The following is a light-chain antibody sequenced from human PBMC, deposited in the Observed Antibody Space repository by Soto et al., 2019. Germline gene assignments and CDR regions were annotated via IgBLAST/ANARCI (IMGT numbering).Light chain of an antibody. CDR1: QRVSSSY. J-gene: IGKJ4*01. CDR3: QQYCSSPLT. CDR2: GAS. Sequence: EIVLTQSPGTLSLSPGERAALSCRASQRVSSSYLAWYQQKPGQAPRLLIYGASSRATGIPDRFSGSGSGKDFTLTNSRLEPEDFAVYYCQQYCSSPLTFGGGTTVEIK. V-gene: IGKV3-20*01.